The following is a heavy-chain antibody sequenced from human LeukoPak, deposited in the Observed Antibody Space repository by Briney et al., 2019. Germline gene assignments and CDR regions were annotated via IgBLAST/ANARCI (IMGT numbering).Heavy chain of an antibody. CDR3: AREGQWRSFDI. Sequence: PGGSLRLSCTASGFTFSSYWMSWVRQAPGKGLEWVANIKHDGSEKNYMDSVKGRFTISRDNAKNSLFLQMNSLRAEDTAVYYCAREGQWRSFDIWGQGTMVTVSS. CDR2: IKHDGSEK. D-gene: IGHD6-19*01. J-gene: IGHJ3*02. CDR1: GFTFSSYW. V-gene: IGHV3-7*01.